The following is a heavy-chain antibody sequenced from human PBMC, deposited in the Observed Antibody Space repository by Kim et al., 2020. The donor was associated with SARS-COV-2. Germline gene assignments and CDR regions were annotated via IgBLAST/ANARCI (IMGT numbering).Heavy chain of an antibody. J-gene: IGHJ3*02. CDR1: GFTFDDYA. Sequence: GGSLRLSCAASGFTFDDYAMHWVRQAPGKGLEWVSGISWNSGSIGYADSVKGRFTLSRANAKNSLYLQMNSLRAEDTALYYCAKELNSWPSSAFDIWGQG. CDR3: AKELNSWPSSAFDI. V-gene: IGHV3-9*01. D-gene: IGHD6-13*01. CDR2: ISWNSGSI.